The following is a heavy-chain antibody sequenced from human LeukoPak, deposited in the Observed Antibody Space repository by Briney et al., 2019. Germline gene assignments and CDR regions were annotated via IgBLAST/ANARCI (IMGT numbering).Heavy chain of an antibody. CDR2: ISGSGATT. Sequence: GGSLRLSCAASGFIFTSYAMSWVRHTPGKGLEWVSGISGSGATTYYADSVKGRLTISRDNAKNSLYLQMNSLRAEDTAVYYCARGDGSGWYWLAEYFQHWGQGTLVTVSS. J-gene: IGHJ1*01. D-gene: IGHD6-19*01. CDR1: GFIFTSYA. V-gene: IGHV3-23*01. CDR3: ARGDGSGWYWLAEYFQH.